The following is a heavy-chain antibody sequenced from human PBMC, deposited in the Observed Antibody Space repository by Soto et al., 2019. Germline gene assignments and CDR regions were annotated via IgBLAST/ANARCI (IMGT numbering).Heavy chain of an antibody. Sequence: QVQLVQSGAEVKKPGSSVKVSCKASGGTFSSYTISWVRQAPGQGLEWMGRIIPILGIANYAQKFQGRVTITADKPTSTSYMDLSSLRSEDTAVYYCAPGYDILTGYYSVDYWGQGTLVTVSS. V-gene: IGHV1-69*02. CDR2: IIPILGIA. CDR1: GGTFSSYT. D-gene: IGHD3-9*01. CDR3: APGYDILTGYYSVDY. J-gene: IGHJ4*02.